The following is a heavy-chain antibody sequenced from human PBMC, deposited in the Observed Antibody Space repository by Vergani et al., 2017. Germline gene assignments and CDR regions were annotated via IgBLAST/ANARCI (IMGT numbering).Heavy chain of an antibody. D-gene: IGHD3-3*01. CDR2: INPNSGGT. Sequence: QVQLVQSGAEVKKPGASVKVSCKASGYTFTGYYMHWVRQAPGQGLEWMGRINPNSGGTNYAQKFQGRVTMTRDTSISTAYMELSRLRSDDTAVYYCARSSLGYDFWSGYGAGALDVWGQGTMVTVSS. J-gene: IGHJ3*01. CDR3: ARSSLGYDFWSGYGAGALDV. V-gene: IGHV1-2*06. CDR1: GYTFTGYY.